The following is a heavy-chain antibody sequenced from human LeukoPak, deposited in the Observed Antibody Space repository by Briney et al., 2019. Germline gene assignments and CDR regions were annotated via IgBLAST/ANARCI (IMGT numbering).Heavy chain of an antibody. CDR2: ISGSGGST. D-gene: IGHD2-2*01. V-gene: IGHV3-23*01. CDR1: GFTFSSYG. J-gene: IGHJ6*03. Sequence: GGSLRLSCAASGFTFSSYGMSWVRQAPGKGLEWVSAISGSGGSTYYADSVKGRFTISRDNSKNTLYLQMNSLRAEDTAVYYCAKDGIVVVPAARGSYYYYYYMDVWGKGTTVTVSS. CDR3: AKDGIVVVPAARGSYYYYYYMDV.